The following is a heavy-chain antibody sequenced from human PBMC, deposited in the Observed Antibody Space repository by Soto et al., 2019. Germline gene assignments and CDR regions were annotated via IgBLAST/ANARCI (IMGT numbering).Heavy chain of an antibody. CDR2: IWYDGSNK. CDR3: ARVKDSRSPLGY. V-gene: IGHV3-33*01. Sequence: QVQLVESGGGVVQPGRSLRLSCAASGFTFSSYGMHWVRQAPGKGLEWVAVIWYDGSNKYYADSVKGRFTISRDNSKNTLYLQMNSLRAEDTAGYYCARVKDSRSPLGYWGQGTLVTVSS. J-gene: IGHJ4*02. D-gene: IGHD6-6*01. CDR1: GFTFSSYG.